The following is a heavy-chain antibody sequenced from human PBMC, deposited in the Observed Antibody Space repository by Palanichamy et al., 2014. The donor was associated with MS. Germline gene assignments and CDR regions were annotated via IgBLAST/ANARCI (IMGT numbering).Heavy chain of an antibody. V-gene: IGHV3-15*07. Sequence: EVQLVESGGGLVEPGGSLRLSCTASGFTFNTAWMNWVRQAPGKGLEWVGRIKSKNNGETTDYAAPVKDRFTVSRDDSKNTLYLQMHSLKSEDTAVYYCVTDTDRSVVMACDFWGQGTLVTVSS. CDR1: GFTFNTAW. J-gene: IGHJ4*02. D-gene: IGHD3-22*01. CDR2: IKSKNNGETT. CDR3: VTDTDRSVVMACDF.